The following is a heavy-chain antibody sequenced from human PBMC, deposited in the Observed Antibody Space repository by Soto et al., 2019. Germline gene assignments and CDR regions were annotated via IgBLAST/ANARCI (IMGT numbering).Heavy chain of an antibody. J-gene: IGHJ6*02. D-gene: IGHD1-26*01. CDR2: IYYSGST. Sequence: SETLSLTCTVSGGSISSGGYYWIWIRQHPGKGLEWIGYIYYSGSTYYNPSLKSRVTISVDTSKNQFSLKLSSVTAADTAVYYCARVQRDSGSYYYYYGMDVWGQGTTVT. CDR3: ARVQRDSGSYYYYYGMDV. CDR1: GGSISSGGYY. V-gene: IGHV4-31*03.